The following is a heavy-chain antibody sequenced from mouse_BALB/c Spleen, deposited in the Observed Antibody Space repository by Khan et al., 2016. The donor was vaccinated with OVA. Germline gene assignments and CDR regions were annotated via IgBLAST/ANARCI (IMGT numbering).Heavy chain of an antibody. Sequence: VQLQQSGPELMKPGASVKISCKASGYSFTSYYIHWMIESHGTSLEWIGYIDPFSGATTYNQKFKGKATLTVDKSSNTAYIHLRNLTSEDSAVYYCTRRGYVAWFTYWGQGTLVTVSA. D-gene: IGHD2-2*01. J-gene: IGHJ3*01. V-gene: IGHV1-31*01. CDR3: TRRGYVAWFTY. CDR2: IDPFSGAT. CDR1: GYSFTSYY.